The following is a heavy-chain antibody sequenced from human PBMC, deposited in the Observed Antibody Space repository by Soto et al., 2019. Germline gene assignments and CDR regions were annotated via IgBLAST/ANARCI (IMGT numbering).Heavy chain of an antibody. Sequence: EVQLVESGGGLIQPGGSLRLSCAVSGFTVSNNYMSWVRQAPGKGLEGVSVIYSGGYTAYGDSVKGRFTISRDNSKNTLYLQINTLGAHAAGVYFGAPHPGGGGYWGQGTLVTVSS. D-gene: IGHD3-10*01. CDR1: GFTVSNNY. V-gene: IGHV3-53*01. CDR3: APHPGGGGY. J-gene: IGHJ4*02. CDR2: IYSGGYT.